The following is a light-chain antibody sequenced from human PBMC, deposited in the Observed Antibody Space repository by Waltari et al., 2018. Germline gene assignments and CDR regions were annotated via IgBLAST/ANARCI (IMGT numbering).Light chain of an antibody. Sequence: SYVMSQPPSVSVAPGETARITCAGDNIDGKSVHWYQQKPGQAPVVVIYYDSDRPSGIPGRLSGSNSGDTATLTSTRVEAGDEADYSCQVWETTSGHPTAVFGGGTKLTVL. J-gene: IGLJ2*01. V-gene: IGLV3-21*01. CDR1: NIDGKS. CDR2: YDS. CDR3: QVWETTSGHPTAV.